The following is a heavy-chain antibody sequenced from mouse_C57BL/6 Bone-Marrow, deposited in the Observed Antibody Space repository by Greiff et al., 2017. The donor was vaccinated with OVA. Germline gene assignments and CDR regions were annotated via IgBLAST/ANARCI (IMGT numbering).Heavy chain of an antibody. D-gene: IGHD2-5*01. J-gene: IGHJ4*01. CDR1: GYTFTSYW. CDR2: IDPSDSET. Sequence: QVHVKQPGAELVRPGSSVKLSCKASGYTFTSYWMHWVKQRPIQGLEWIGNIDPSDSETHYNQKFKDKATLTVDKSSSTAYMQLSSLTSEDSAVYYCARTYYSNRYYAMDYWGQGTSVTVSS. V-gene: IGHV1-52*01. CDR3: ARTYYSNRYYAMDY.